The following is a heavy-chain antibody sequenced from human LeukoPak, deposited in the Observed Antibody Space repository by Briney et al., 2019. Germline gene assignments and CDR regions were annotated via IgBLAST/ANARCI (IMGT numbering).Heavy chain of an antibody. J-gene: IGHJ4*02. Sequence: ASLKVSCKASGYTFANYDINWVRQATGQGLEWIGYMNPNSLNTVYAQKFQGRVTITSDTSTSTAYMELSSLRSEDMAVYYCTREGLDYWGQGTLVTVSS. CDR3: TREGLDY. V-gene: IGHV1-8*01. CDR1: GYTFANYD. CDR2: MNPNSLNT.